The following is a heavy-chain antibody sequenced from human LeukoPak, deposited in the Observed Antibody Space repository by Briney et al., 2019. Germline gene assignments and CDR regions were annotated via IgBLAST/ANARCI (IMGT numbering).Heavy chain of an antibody. V-gene: IGHV4-59*08. CDR3: ARLIYRSPDV. J-gene: IGHJ6*02. CDR2: IYYSGST. D-gene: IGHD6-19*01. Sequence: SETLSLTCTVSGGSISSYYWSWIRQPPGKGLQYIGDIYYSGSTNYNPSLKSRVTISVDTSKNQFSLKLSSVTAADTAVYFCARLIYRSPDVWGQGTTVTVSS. CDR1: GGSISSYY.